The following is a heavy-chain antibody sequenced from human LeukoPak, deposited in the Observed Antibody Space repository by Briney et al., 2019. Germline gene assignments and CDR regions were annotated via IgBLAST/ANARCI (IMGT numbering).Heavy chain of an antibody. J-gene: IGHJ4*02. D-gene: IGHD2-21*01. CDR3: ARVGKYCGGDCYSVKF. CDR1: GASISSGDYY. V-gene: IGHV4-30-4*08. Sequence: SETLSLTCTVSGASISSGDYYWSWIRQPPGKGLEWIGYIYYSGSTYHNPSLKSRVIISVDTSKNQFSLKLNSVTAAGTAVYYCARVGKYCGGDCYSVKFWGQGTLVTVSS. CDR2: IYYSGST.